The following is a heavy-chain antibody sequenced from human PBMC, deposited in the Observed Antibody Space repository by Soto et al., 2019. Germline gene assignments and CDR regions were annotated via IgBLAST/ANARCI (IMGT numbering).Heavy chain of an antibody. Sequence: ASVKVSCKTSGYTFTSYGISWVRQAPGQGLEWMGWISAYNGHTNYAQKLQGRVTMTTDTSTSTAYMELRSLRSDDTAVYYCARLLGITIFGETDNWFDPWGQGTQVIGSS. CDR1: GYTFTSYG. CDR3: ARLLGITIFGETDNWFDP. J-gene: IGHJ5*02. CDR2: ISAYNGHT. D-gene: IGHD3-3*01. V-gene: IGHV1-18*04.